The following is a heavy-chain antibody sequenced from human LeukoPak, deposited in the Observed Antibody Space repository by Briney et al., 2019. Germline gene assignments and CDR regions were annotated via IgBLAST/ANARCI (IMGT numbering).Heavy chain of an antibody. D-gene: IGHD2-2*01. CDR1: LFTFISYV. CDR3: AKWTVVPAASVGY. J-gene: IGHJ4*02. Sequence: GGSLRLSCAPSLFTFISYVMSGGRPAPGKGVERVSPISGSGGSTYYADSVKGRFTNSRDKSKNTLYLQINSLRAEDTAVYYCAKWTVVPAASVGYWGQGTLVTVSS. V-gene: IGHV3-23*01. CDR2: ISGSGGST.